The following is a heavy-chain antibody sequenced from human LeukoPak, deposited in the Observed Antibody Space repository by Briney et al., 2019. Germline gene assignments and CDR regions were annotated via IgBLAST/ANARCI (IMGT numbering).Heavy chain of an antibody. CDR2: MNPNSGDT. V-gene: IGHV1-8*01. Sequence: EXMGXMNPNSGDTGYAQKFQGRVTMTRNTSISTAYMELSSLRSEDTAVYYCARLPRLLWGTASVDYWGQGTLVTVSS. CDR3: ARLPRLLWGTASVDY. J-gene: IGHJ4*02. D-gene: IGHD5-18*01.